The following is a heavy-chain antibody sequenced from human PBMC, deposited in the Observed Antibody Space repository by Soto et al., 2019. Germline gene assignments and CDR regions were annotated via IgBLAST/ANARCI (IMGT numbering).Heavy chain of an antibody. CDR3: SRDPDELDY. J-gene: IGHJ4*02. V-gene: IGHV3-48*04. CDR1: GFALSSYS. Sequence: EVQLVESGGGLVQPGGSLRLSCAASGFALSSYSMNWVRQAPGRGLEWVSYISRTGSYIHYADSVKGRFTISRDNAKNSLFLQMDRLRVEDTAVYYCSRDPDELDYWGQGTLVTVSS. CDR2: ISRTGSYI.